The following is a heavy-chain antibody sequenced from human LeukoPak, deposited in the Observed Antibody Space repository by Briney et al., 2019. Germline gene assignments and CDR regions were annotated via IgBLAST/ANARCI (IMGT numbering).Heavy chain of an antibody. CDR2: IYYSGST. CDR3: ARVVVEGATQSLDY. CDR1: GGSISSYY. J-gene: IGHJ4*02. D-gene: IGHD1-26*01. V-gene: IGHV4-59*01. Sequence: SETLSLTCTVSGGSISSYYWSWIRQPPGKGLEWIGYIYYSGSTNYNPSLKSRVTISVDTSKNQFSLKLSSVTAADTAVYYCARVVVEGATQSLDYWGQGTLVTVSS.